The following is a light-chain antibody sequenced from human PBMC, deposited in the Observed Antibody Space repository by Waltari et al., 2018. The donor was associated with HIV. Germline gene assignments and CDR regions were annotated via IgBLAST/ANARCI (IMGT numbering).Light chain of an antibody. CDR1: QTVISGY. CDR2: SAS. V-gene: IGKV3-20*01. J-gene: IGKJ4*01. Sequence: EIVLTQSPDTLSLSPGERATLPCTASQTVISGYLAWYQQKPGRAPRLVISSASSRAVGIPDRFSGSGSGTHFTLTISRVEPEDFAVYFCQQYATSPELTFGGGTKLEIK. CDR3: QQYATSPELT.